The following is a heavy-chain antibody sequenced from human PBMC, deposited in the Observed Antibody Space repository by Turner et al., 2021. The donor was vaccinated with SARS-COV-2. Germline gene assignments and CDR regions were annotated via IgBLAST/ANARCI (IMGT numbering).Heavy chain of an antibody. CDR2: ISWNSGTI. V-gene: IGHV3-9*01. Sequence: EVQLVEPGGGLVQPGRSLRLSCAASGFTFDDYAMHWVRQAPGKGLEWVSGISWNSGTIGYADSVKGRFTISRDNAKNSLYLQMNSLRAEDTALYYCAKDKSAEDYYDSSGYYGGGAFDIWGQGTMVTVSS. CDR3: AKDKSAEDYYDSSGYYGGGAFDI. CDR1: GFTFDDYA. D-gene: IGHD3-22*01. J-gene: IGHJ3*02.